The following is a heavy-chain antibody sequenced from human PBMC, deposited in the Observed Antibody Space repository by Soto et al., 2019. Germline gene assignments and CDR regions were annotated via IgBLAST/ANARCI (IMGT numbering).Heavy chain of an antibody. Sequence: VGSLRLSCAASGCTFSDYYMSWIRHAPGKGLEWVSYISSSSSYTNYADSVKGRFTISRDNAKNSLYLQMNSLRAEDTAVYYCASIRKRHRYNYFSWGQGSRLTVSS. V-gene: IGHV3-11*06. CDR2: ISSSSSYT. D-gene: IGHD5-12*01. CDR1: GCTFSDYY. J-gene: IGHJ4*02. CDR3: ASIRKRHRYNYFS.